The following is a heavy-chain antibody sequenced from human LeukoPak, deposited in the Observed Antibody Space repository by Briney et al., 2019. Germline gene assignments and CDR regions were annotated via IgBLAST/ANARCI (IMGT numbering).Heavy chain of an antibody. Sequence: GASVKVSCKASGYTFTSYYMHWVRQAPGQGLEWMGIINPSGGSTSYAQKFQGRVTMTRDTSTSTVYMELSSLRSEDTAVYYCARSQNVLRYFDWLFAYWGQGTLVTVSS. D-gene: IGHD3-9*01. CDR1: GYTFTSYY. CDR2: INPSGGST. V-gene: IGHV1-46*01. CDR3: ARSQNVLRYFDWLFAY. J-gene: IGHJ4*02.